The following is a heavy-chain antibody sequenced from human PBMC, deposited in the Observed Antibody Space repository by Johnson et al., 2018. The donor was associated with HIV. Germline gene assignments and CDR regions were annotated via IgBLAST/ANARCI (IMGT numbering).Heavy chain of an antibody. Sequence: VQLVESGGGLVQPGGSLRLSCAASGFTVSSNYMSWVRQAPGKGLEWVSGISWNSGSIGYADSVKGRFTISRDNSKNSLYLQMNSLRAEDTALYYCARGAPEDIVVVPAAFDIWGQGTMVTVSS. D-gene: IGHD2-2*01. CDR1: GFTVSSNY. CDR3: ARGAPEDIVVVPAAFDI. V-gene: IGHV3-20*04. J-gene: IGHJ3*02. CDR2: SWNSGSI.